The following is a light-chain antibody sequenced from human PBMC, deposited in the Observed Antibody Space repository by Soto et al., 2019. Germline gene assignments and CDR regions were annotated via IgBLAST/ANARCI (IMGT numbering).Light chain of an antibody. J-gene: IGKJ4*01. Sequence: EIVMTQSPATLSVSVGERATLSCRASQTVSSKLAWYQQKPGQAPRLLIYGASTRATGIPARFTGSGSGTEFPLTISSLRSEFFEVYYCQKYNDRPPHPSSGGGTKVE. V-gene: IGKV3-15*01. CDR3: QKYNDRPPHPS. CDR1: QTVSSK. CDR2: GAS.